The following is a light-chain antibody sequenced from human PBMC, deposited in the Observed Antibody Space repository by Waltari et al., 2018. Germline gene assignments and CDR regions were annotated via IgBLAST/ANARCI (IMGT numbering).Light chain of an antibody. CDR1: SSDVGGSNY. CDR2: DVS. V-gene: IGLV2-8*01. Sequence: QSALTQPPSASGSPGQSVTIPCTGTSSDVGGSNYVSWYQHHPGKAPKLMLTDVSKRPSGVPDRFSGSKSGNTASLTISGLQADDEADYYCLSYAGNDGYFFGTGTRVTVL. J-gene: IGLJ1*01. CDR3: LSYAGNDGYF.